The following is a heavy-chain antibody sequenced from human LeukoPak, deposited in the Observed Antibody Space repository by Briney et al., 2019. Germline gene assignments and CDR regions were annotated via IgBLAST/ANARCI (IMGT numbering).Heavy chain of an antibody. Sequence: PSETLSLTCTVSGGSISSSSYYWGWIRQPPGKGLEWIGSIYYSGSTYYNPSLKSRVTISVDTSKNQFSLKLSSVTAADTAVYYCASAGIAVAIDAFDIWGQGTMVTVSS. V-gene: IGHV4-39*01. CDR2: IYYSGST. CDR1: GGSISSSSYY. CDR3: ASAGIAVAIDAFDI. D-gene: IGHD6-19*01. J-gene: IGHJ3*02.